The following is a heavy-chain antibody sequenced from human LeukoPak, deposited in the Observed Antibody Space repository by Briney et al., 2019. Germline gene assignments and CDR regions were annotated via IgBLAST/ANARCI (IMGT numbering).Heavy chain of an antibody. Sequence: ASVKVACKVFGYTLTVLSMQWVRQAPGKGLEWVGGFEPEDGQTIYEQKSPCRVTMTEAQSTDTADMELSSMGPENTAVYYCAAKPLSGNIKGFYYWGPGNLFTASP. CDR2: FEPEDGQT. V-gene: IGHV1-24*01. CDR3: AAKPLSGNIKGFYY. J-gene: IGHJ4*02. CDR1: GYTLTVLS.